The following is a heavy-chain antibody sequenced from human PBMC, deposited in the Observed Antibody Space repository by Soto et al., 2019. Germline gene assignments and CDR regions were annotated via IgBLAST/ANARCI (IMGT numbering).Heavy chain of an antibody. CDR1: GFSLTSPGMC. D-gene: IGHD1-20*01. J-gene: IGHJ6*02. CDR3: ARSIRGPRRFNGMDV. CDR2: IERDDDDK. Sequence: SGPTLVNPTETLTLTYTFSGFSLTSPGMCVSWIRQSPGKALEWLALIERDDDDKYYSTSLKTRLTISKDTRKNQVVLTMANMEPADTATYYCARSIRGPRRFNGMDVWGQGTTVTV. V-gene: IGHV2-70*13.